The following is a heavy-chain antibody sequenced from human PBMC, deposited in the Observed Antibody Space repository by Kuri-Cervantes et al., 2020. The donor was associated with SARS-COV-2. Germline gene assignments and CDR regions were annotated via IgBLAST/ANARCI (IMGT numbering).Heavy chain of an antibody. CDR1: GYTFTSHS. V-gene: IGHV1-69*06. CDR3: ARGGPIRFLEWLSLPTKYNWFDP. Sequence: SVKVSCKASGYTFTSHSITWVRQAPGQGLEWMGGIIPIFGTANYAQKFQGRVTITADKSTSTAYMELSSLRSEDTAVYYCARGGPIRFLEWLSLPTKYNWFDPWGQGTLVTVSS. CDR2: IIPIFGTA. D-gene: IGHD3-3*01. J-gene: IGHJ5*02.